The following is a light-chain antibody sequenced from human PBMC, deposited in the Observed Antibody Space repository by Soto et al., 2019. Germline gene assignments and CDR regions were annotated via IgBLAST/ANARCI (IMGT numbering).Light chain of an antibody. J-gene: IGLJ1*01. CDR3: SSSTTSTTRV. Sequence: QSALTQPASVSGSPGQSITLSCTGTSSDVGAYNSVSWYQQHPGKAPKLIIYDVSTRPSGVSNRFSGSKSGNTASLTFSGLQAEDEADYYCSSSTTSTTRVFGTGTKLTVL. CDR2: DVS. V-gene: IGLV2-14*03. CDR1: SSDVGAYNS.